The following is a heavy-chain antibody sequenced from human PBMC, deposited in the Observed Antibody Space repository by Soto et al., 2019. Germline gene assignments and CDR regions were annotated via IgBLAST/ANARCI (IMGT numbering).Heavy chain of an antibody. D-gene: IGHD6-19*01. CDR2: IKQDGSER. CDR1: GFTFSIYW. V-gene: IGHV3-7*01. Sequence: GGALRLSCAASGFTFSIYWMSWVRHAPGKGLEWVVNIKQDGSERYYMDSVRGRFTASRDNAKNSLYLQMNSLRAEDTAVYFCARVTYSYGWIYDYWGQGSLVTVSS. J-gene: IGHJ4*01. CDR3: ARVTYSYGWIYDY.